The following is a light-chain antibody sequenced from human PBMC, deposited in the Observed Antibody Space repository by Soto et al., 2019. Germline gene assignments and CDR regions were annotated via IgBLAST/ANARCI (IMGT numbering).Light chain of an antibody. CDR3: QYYDICLHNDV. V-gene: IGLV1-40*01. Sequence: QAVLTQPPSVSGDQEPRVSISSTASTPNSGAPYDVHWYQHHPGTAPKLLTHGDNNRPSGEPARFSGAKSGTSASLAITRLEAEDEADYDCQYYDICLHNDVVGTGTKVIVL. CDR2: GDN. CDR1: TPNSGAPYD. J-gene: IGLJ1*01.